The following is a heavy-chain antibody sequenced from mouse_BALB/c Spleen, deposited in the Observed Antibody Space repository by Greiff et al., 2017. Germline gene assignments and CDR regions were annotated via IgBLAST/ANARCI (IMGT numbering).Heavy chain of an antibody. CDR2: IDPANGNT. J-gene: IGHJ4*01. V-gene: IGHV14-1*02. D-gene: IGHD2-1*01. CDR1: GFNIKDYY. Sequence: EVQLQQSGAELVRPGALVKLSCKASGFNIKDYYMHWVKQRPEQGLEWIGRIDPANGNTKYDPKFQGKATITADTSSNTAYLQLSSLTSEDTAVYYCATGYGTFYAMDYWGQGTSVTVSS. CDR3: ATGYGTFYAMDY.